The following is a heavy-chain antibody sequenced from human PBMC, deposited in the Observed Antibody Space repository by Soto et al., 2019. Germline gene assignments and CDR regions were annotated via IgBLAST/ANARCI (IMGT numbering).Heavy chain of an antibody. CDR2: ISAYNGNT. CDR3: ARDLISENKVVLMVYAIRNYYYYGMDV. CDR1: GYTFTSYG. V-gene: IGHV1-18*04. Sequence: GASVKVSCKASGYTFTSYGISWVRQAPGQGLEWMGWISAYNGNTNYAQKLQGRVTMTTDTSTSTAYMELRSLRSDDTAVYYCARDLISENKVVLMVYAIRNYYYYGMDVWGQGTTVTVSS. D-gene: IGHD2-8*01. J-gene: IGHJ6*02.